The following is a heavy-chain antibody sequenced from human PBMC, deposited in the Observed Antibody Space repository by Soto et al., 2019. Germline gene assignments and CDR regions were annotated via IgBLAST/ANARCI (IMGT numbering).Heavy chain of an antibody. CDR3: ARDRYYDNGGYFGFDP. D-gene: IGHD3-22*01. CDR1: GGSVSSGSYY. CDR2: IYYSGST. V-gene: IGHV4-61*01. Sequence: SETLSLTCTVSGGSVSSGSYYWSWIRQPPGKGLEWIGHIYYSGSTNYNPSLKSRVAISIDTSKNQFSLKLNSVTAADTAVYYCARDRYYDNGGYFGFDPWGQGTLVTVSS. J-gene: IGHJ5*02.